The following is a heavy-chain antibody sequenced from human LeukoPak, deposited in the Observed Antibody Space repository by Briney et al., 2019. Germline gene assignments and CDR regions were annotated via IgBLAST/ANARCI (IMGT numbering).Heavy chain of an antibody. CDR2: IYYSGST. D-gene: IGHD3-22*01. CDR1: GGSISSYY. Sequence: SETLSLTCTVSGGSISSYYWSWIRHPPGKGLEWIGYIYYSGSTNYNPSLKSRVTISVDTSKNQFSLRLSSVTAADTAVHYCARLGSSGYSGIDYWGQGTLVTVSS. V-gene: IGHV4-59*08. CDR3: ARLGSSGYSGIDY. J-gene: IGHJ4*02.